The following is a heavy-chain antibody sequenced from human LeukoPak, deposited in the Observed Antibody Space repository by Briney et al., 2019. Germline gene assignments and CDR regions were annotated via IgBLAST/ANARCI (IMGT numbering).Heavy chain of an antibody. Sequence: PSETLSLTCTVSGGSISSGGYYWSWIRQPPGKGLEWIGEINHSGSTNYNPSLKSRVTISVDTSKNQFSLKLSSVTAADTAVYYCARAGQWLARSRYYFDYWGQGTLVTVSS. J-gene: IGHJ4*02. V-gene: IGHV4-39*07. CDR2: INHSGST. CDR1: GGSISSGGYY. CDR3: ARAGQWLARSRYYFDY. D-gene: IGHD6-19*01.